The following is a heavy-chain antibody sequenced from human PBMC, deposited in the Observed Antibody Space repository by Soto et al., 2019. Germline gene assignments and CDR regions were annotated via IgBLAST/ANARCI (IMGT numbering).Heavy chain of an antibody. D-gene: IGHD3-3*01. CDR1: GFTFSSYS. CDR2: ISSSSSTI. V-gene: IGHV3-48*02. CDR3: ARVRFLEWLSEVDY. Sequence: EVQLVESGGGLVQPGGSLRLSCAASGFTFSSYSMNWVRQAPGKGLEWVSYISSSSSTIYYADSVKGRFTISRDNAKNSLYLQMNSLRDEDTAVYYCARVRFLEWLSEVDYWGQGTLVTVSS. J-gene: IGHJ4*02.